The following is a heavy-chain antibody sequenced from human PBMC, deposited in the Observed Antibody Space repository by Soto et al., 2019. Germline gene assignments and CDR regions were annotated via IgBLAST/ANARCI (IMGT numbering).Heavy chain of an antibody. V-gene: IGHV4-4*07. J-gene: IGHJ4*02. Sequence: SETLSLTCSVSGGSINSYWWSWIRQPAGKGLEWIGRVYSSGTTDYNPSLNSRATLSVETSKNQFSLKLSSVAAADTAVYYCARDIGSYAYGEGYWGQGIQVTVSS. D-gene: IGHD3-10*01. CDR2: VYSSGTT. CDR1: GGSINSYW. CDR3: ARDIGSYAYGEGY.